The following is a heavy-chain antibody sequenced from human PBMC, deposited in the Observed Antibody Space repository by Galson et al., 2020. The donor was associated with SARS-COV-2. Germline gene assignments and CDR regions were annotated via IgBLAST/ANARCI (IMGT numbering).Heavy chain of an antibody. V-gene: IGHV3-30*04. Sequence: GESLKISCAASGFTFSTYAMHWVRQAPGKGLEWVAVIAYDGSTEQYADSVKGRFTISRDNSKNTLYLQMNSLRAEDTAVYYCARDFDDYGDYLAFDIWGQGTMVTVSS. CDR2: IAYDGSTE. CDR3: ARDFDDYGDYLAFDI. CDR1: GFTFSTYA. J-gene: IGHJ3*02. D-gene: IGHD4-17*01.